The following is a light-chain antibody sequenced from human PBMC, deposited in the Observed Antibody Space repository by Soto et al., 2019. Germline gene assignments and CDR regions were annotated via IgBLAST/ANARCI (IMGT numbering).Light chain of an antibody. CDR3: QHYNNWPALYT. CDR2: GAS. CDR1: QSVSSN. J-gene: IGKJ2*01. Sequence: IVMTQSPATLSVSPGERATLSCRASQSVSSNLAWYQQKPGQAPRLLIYGASTRATGIPARFSTSGSGTEFTLTISSLQSEDFAVYYCQHYNNWPALYTFGQGTKLEIK. V-gene: IGKV3-15*01.